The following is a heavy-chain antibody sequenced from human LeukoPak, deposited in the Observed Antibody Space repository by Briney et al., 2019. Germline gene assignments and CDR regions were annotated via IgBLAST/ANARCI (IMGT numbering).Heavy chain of an antibody. J-gene: IGHJ4*02. CDR2: IYYTGTI. CDR3: ARRYSLDY. Sequence: KASETLSLTCTVSGGSINGYYWSWIRQPPGKGLEWIGYIYYTGTINYNPSLRSRLTISVDTSKNQFSLNLSSVTAADTAVYYCARRYSLDYWGQGTLVTVSS. CDR1: GGSINGYY. D-gene: IGHD6-13*01. V-gene: IGHV4-59*08.